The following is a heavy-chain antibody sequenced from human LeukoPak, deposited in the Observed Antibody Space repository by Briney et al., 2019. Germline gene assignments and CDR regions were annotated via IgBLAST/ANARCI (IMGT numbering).Heavy chain of an antibody. Sequence: ASVKVSCKASGYTFTSYDINWVRQATGQGLGWMGWMSPNSGNTGYAQKFQGRVTMTRNTSISTAYMELSSLRSEDTAVYYCARATYSSSWWNSPEFADYWGQGTLVTVSS. CDR1: GYTFTSYD. CDR3: ARATYSSSWWNSPEFADY. CDR2: MSPNSGNT. D-gene: IGHD6-13*01. J-gene: IGHJ4*02. V-gene: IGHV1-8*01.